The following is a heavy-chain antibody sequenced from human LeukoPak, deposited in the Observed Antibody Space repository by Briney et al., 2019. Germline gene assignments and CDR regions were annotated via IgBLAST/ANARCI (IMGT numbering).Heavy chain of an antibody. CDR2: VDPDSGGT. J-gene: IGHJ6*02. CDR1: GYTFTGHY. Sequence: ASVDVSCKASGYTFTGHYIYWARQAPGQGPEWMGWVDPDSGGTKNAQNFQGRVTMNRDTSISTAYMEVRGLRSDDTAVYFCAKGHYGMDVWGQGTTVTVPS. V-gene: IGHV1-2*02. CDR3: AKGHYGMDV.